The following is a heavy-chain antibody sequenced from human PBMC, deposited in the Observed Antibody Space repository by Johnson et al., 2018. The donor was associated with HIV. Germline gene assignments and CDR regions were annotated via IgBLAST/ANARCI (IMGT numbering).Heavy chain of an antibody. J-gene: IGHJ3*02. Sequence: QVQLMGSGGGVVQPGRSLRLSCAASGFTFSTYGMHWVRPAPGTGLEWVALISYNGTNQYYEDSVQGRFTITRDNSKNTLYLQMNSLRAEDWGVYYCARVRWVSKWLSYDAFDIWGQGTMVTVSS. V-gene: IGHV3-30*03. CDR1: GFTFSTYG. CDR2: ISYNGTNQ. CDR3: ARVRWVSKWLSYDAFDI. D-gene: IGHD3-22*01.